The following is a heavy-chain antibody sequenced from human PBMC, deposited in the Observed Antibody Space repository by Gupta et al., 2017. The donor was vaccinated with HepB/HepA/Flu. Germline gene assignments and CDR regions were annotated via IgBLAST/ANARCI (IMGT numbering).Heavy chain of an antibody. CDR1: GFTFSSYW. Sequence: EVQLVESGGGLVQPGGSLRLSCAASGFTFSSYWMSWVRQAPGKGLEWVANIKQDGSEKYYVVSVKGRFTISRDNAKNSLYLQMNSLRAEDTAVYYCARVNGMGFRGVILDYWGQGTLVTVSS. CDR2: IKQDGSEK. V-gene: IGHV3-7*01. J-gene: IGHJ4*02. CDR3: ARVNGMGFRGVILDY. D-gene: IGHD3-10*01.